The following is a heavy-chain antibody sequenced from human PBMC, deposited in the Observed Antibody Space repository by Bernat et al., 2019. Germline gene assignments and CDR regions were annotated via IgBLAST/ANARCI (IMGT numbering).Heavy chain of an antibody. V-gene: IGHV3-15*01. CDR1: GFTFSNAW. CDR3: TTVNPFDC. D-gene: IGHD1-14*01. J-gene: IGHJ4*02. Sequence: VQLVESGGGLVKPGESLRLSCAASGFTFSNAWMSWVRQAPGKGLEWVGRIKSKTDSGTADYAAPVKGRFTISRDDSENRLYLQMNSLKTEDTAVYYCTTVNPFDCWGQGTLVTVSS. CDR2: IKSKTDSGTA.